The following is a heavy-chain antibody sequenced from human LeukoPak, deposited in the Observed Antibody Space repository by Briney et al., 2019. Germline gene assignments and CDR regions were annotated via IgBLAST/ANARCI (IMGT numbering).Heavy chain of an antibody. CDR3: ARDRGGGYSHPYDY. J-gene: IGHJ4*02. D-gene: IGHD4-23*01. CDR2: ISYDGSNK. Sequence: GGSLRLSCAASGFTFSSYAMHWVRQAPGKGLEWVAVISYDGSNKYYADSVKGRFTISRDNSKNTLYLQMNSLRAEDTAVYYCARDRGGGYSHPYDYWGQGILVTVSS. V-gene: IGHV3-30*04. CDR1: GFTFSSYA.